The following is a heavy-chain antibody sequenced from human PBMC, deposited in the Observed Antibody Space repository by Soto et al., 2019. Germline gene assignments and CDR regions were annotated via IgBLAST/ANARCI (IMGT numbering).Heavy chain of an antibody. CDR2: ISHDGSEK. J-gene: IGHJ5*02. D-gene: IGHD1-26*01. Sequence: QVQLVESGGGVVQPGDSLRLSCAASGFMFSGYGMHWIRQAPGKGLEWVAVISHDGSEKYYGDSVKGRCTVSRDNSNNTLFLQIDRLRAEDTAVYYCAKLVGGVKAMGAPGAWLDPWGQGTLFTVSS. CDR1: GFMFSGYG. CDR3: AKLVGGVKAMGAPGAWLDP. V-gene: IGHV3-30*18.